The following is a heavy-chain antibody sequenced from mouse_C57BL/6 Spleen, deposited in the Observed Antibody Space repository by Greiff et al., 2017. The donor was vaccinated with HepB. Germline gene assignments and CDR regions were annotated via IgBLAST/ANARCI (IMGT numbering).Heavy chain of an antibody. CDR2: IYPGSGST. CDR3: ARNLYYSNYDWYFDV. CDR1: GYTFTSYW. J-gene: IGHJ1*03. Sequence: QVQLQQPGAELVKPGASVKMSCKASGYTFTSYWITWVKQRPGQGLEWIGDIYPGSGSTNYNEKFKSKATLTVDTSSSTAYMQLSSLTSEDSAVYYCARNLYYSNYDWYFDVWGTGTTVTVSS. D-gene: IGHD2-5*01. V-gene: IGHV1-55*01.